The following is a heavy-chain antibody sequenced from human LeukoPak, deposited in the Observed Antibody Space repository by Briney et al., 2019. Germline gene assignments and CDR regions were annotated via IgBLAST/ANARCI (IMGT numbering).Heavy chain of an antibody. CDR2: INEDGRST. CDR1: GFTFDDYA. D-gene: IGHD2-15*01. V-gene: IGHV3-43*02. Sequence: GGSLRLSCAASGFTFDDYAMHWARQAPGKGLEWVSLINEDGRSTYYAGSVKGRFTISRDNSKNSLYLQMNSLRTEDTALYYCAKDIRWRVYYMDVWGKGTTVTVSS. CDR3: AKDIRWRVYYMDV. J-gene: IGHJ6*03.